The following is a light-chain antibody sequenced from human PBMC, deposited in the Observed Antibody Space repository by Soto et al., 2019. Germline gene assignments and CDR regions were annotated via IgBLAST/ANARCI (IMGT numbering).Light chain of an antibody. Sequence: DIEMTQSPSSLSASVGDRVTISCQASQSISIYLNWYQQKPGKAPELLIYDASSLQTGIPTRFSGSGSGTDCTLAISTLQPEDSATYYCQHYDNLPMYGFGPLYTFGQGTKLEIK. J-gene: IGKJ2*01. V-gene: IGKV1-33*01. CDR2: DAS. CDR1: QSISIY. CDR3: QHYDNLPMYGFGPLYT.